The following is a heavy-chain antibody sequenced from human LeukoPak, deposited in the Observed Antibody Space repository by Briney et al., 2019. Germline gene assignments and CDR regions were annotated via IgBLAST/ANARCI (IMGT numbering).Heavy chain of an antibody. J-gene: IGHJ5*02. CDR3: TSGYFDPVGQNSSAP. D-gene: IGHD3-22*01. CDR1: GGSLNDFH. Sequence: SETLPLTYTVAGGSLNDFHWIWIRQPAGKALEWIGRIYLSGLSTSGRTHYNPSLSSRVTMSLDISKRQFFVTLTSVTAAHSAVYFCTSGYFDPVGQNSSAPWGQGTLVT. V-gene: IGHV4-4*07. CDR2: IYLSGLSTSGRT.